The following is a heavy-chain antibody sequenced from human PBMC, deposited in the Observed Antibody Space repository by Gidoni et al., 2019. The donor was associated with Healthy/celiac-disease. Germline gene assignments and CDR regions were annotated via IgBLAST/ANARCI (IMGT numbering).Heavy chain of an antibody. J-gene: IGHJ4*02. CDR2: IKSKPDGGTT. CDR1: GARLSNAC. V-gene: IGHV3-15*01. D-gene: IGHD3-3*01. CDR3: ATEPNDCWSGLARY. Sequence: DVQLVESGGGLVKPGGSLRLLCRVSGARLSNACMRWARQAPGNGLGWVGRIKSKPDGGTTDYAAPVKGRVTISRDDSKNTLYLEMNSLKSDDTAVYYCATEPNDCWSGLARYWGQGTLVTVSS.